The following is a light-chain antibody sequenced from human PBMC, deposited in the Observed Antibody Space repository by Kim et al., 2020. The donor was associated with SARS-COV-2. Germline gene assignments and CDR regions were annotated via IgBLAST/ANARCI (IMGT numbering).Light chain of an antibody. J-gene: IGLJ3*02. CDR2: QDS. V-gene: IGLV3-1*01. CDR1: ELGDKY. Sequence: VSPGQTAIITCSGDELGDKYVCWYQQKPGQSPVLVIYQDSKRPSGIPERFSGSNSGNTATLTISGTQAMDEADYYCQAWDSSTVVFGGGTQLTVL. CDR3: QAWDSSTVV.